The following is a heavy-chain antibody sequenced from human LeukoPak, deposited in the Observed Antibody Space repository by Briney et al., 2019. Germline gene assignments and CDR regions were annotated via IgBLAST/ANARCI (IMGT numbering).Heavy chain of an antibody. CDR1: GGSFSGYY. CDR2: INHSGST. V-gene: IGHV4-34*01. CDR3: ARGDYCSSTSCYGGWWFDP. D-gene: IGHD2-2*01. Sequence: PSETLSLTGAVYGGSFSGYYWSWIRQPPGKGREWIGEINHSGSTNYNPSLKSRVTISVDTSKNQFSLKLSSVTAADTAVYYCARGDYCSSTSCYGGWWFDPWGQGTLVTVSS. J-gene: IGHJ5*02.